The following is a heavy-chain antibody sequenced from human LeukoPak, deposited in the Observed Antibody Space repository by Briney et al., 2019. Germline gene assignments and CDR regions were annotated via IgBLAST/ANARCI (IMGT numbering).Heavy chain of an antibody. D-gene: IGHD2-15*01. Sequence: GGSLRLSCTASGLIFSGSWMAWIRQAPGKGLEWVAIIKKDGSEKYYVDSMKGRFTISRDNAKNSLFLQMNSLRAEDTAIYYCTTDTWYSAGHWGQGTLVTVSS. CDR1: GLIFSGSW. CDR3: TTDTWYSAGH. J-gene: IGHJ4*02. CDR2: IKKDGSEK. V-gene: IGHV3-7*03.